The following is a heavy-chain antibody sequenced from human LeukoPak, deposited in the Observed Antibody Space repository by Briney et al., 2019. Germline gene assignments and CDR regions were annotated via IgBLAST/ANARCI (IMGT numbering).Heavy chain of an antibody. CDR3: ARGRNNYGGNSEIEY. CDR1: GGSFSGYY. Sequence: SETLSLTCAVYGGSFSGYYWSWIRQSPGKGLEWIGETYHSGSTNYNSSLKSRVTISLDTSKNQFSLKLSSVTAADTAVYYCARGRNNYGGNSEIEYWGQGTLVTVSS. D-gene: IGHD4-23*01. CDR2: TYHSGST. V-gene: IGHV4-34*01. J-gene: IGHJ4*02.